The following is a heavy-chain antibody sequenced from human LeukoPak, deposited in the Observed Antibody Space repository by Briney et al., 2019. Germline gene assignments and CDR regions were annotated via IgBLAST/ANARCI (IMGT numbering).Heavy chain of an antibody. D-gene: IGHD3-22*01. Sequence: ASVNVSCKASGGTFSSYAISWVRQAPGQGLEWMGGIIPIFGTANYAQKFQGRVTITADESTSTAYMELSSLRSEDTAVYYCARDRQDYYDSSGYYYPEVFDYWGQGTLVTVSS. V-gene: IGHV1-69*13. CDR2: IIPIFGTA. J-gene: IGHJ4*02. CDR1: GGTFSSYA. CDR3: ARDRQDYYDSSGYYYPEVFDY.